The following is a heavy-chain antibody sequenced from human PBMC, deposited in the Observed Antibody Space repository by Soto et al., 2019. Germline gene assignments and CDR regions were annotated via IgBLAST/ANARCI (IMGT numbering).Heavy chain of an antibody. V-gene: IGHV3-11*01. CDR3: ARKAIGVVTAIADY. CDR2: ISGSGNTI. Sequence: QVQLVESGGGLVKPGGSLRLSCAASGFTFSDYYMNWIRQAPGKGLEWVSYISGSGNTIYYADSVKGRFTISRDNAKNSLYLHVNSLRVEATAVYDCARKAIGVVTAIADYWGQGTLVTVSS. D-gene: IGHD2-21*02. J-gene: IGHJ4*02. CDR1: GFTFSDYY.